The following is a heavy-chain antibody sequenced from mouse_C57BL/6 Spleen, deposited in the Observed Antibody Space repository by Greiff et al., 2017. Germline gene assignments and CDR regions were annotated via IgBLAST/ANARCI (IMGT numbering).Heavy chain of an antibody. V-gene: IGHV1-19*01. CDR1: GYTFTDYY. CDR3: ARERDYSNYDY. J-gene: IGHJ2*01. CDR2: INPYNGGT. D-gene: IGHD2-5*01. Sequence: EVQLKQSGPVLVKPGASVKMSCKASGYTFTDYYMNWVKQSPGKSLEWIGVINPYNGGTSYNQKFKGKATLTVDKSSSTAYMELNSLTSEDSAVYYCARERDYSNYDYWGQGTTLTVSS.